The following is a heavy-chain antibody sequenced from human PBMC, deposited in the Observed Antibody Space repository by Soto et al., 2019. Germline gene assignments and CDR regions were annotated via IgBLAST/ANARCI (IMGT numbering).Heavy chain of an antibody. V-gene: IGHV3-66*01. J-gene: IGHJ6*03. D-gene: IGHD6-13*01. CDR1: GFTVSSNY. CDR3: ARVTGGSSWYVHYLYYYYYMDV. CDR2: IYSGGST. Sequence: LRLSCAASGFTVSSNYMSWVRQAPGKGLEWVSVIYSGGSTYYADSVKGRFTISRDNSKNTLYLQMSSLRAEDTAVYYCARVTGGSSWYVHYLYYYYYMDVWGKGTTVTVSS.